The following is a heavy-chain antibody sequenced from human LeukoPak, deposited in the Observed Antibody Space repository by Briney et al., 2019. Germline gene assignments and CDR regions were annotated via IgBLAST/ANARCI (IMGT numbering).Heavy chain of an antibody. J-gene: IGHJ3*02. CDR2: IYYSGST. CDR1: GGSISSSSYY. CDR3: ARRRPGIAVAGSHDAFDI. Sequence: SETLSLTCTVSGGSISSSSYYWGWIRQPPGKGLEWIGSIYYSGSTYYNPSLKSRATISVDTSKNQFSLKLSSVTAADTAVYYCARRRPGIAVAGSHDAFDIWGQGTMVTVSS. V-gene: IGHV4-39*01. D-gene: IGHD6-19*01.